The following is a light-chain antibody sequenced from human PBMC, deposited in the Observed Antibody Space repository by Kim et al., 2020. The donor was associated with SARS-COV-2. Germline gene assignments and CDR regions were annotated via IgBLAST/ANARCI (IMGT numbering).Light chain of an antibody. V-gene: IGKV3-11*01. CDR1: QSVSSY. J-gene: IGKJ4*01. CDR3: QQRSNWPLT. CDR2: AAS. Sequence: EIVLTQSPATLSLSPGERATLSCRASQSVSSYLAWYQQKPGQTPRLLIYAASNRATGIPARFSGSGSGTDFTLTISSLEPEDFAVYYCQQRSNWPLTFGGGNKVDIK.